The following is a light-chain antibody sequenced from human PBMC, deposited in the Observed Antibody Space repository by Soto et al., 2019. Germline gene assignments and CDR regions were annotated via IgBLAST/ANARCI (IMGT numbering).Light chain of an antibody. V-gene: IGKV1-39*01. Sequence: DIQMTQSPSSLSASVGDRVTITCRASQSLNNYLNRYQQKPGKAPQVLIYAVSNLQSGVPSRFSGGGSGTEFTFTISSLQPDDFATFHCQQYYRYPWTFGQGTKVDIK. J-gene: IGKJ1*01. CDR3: QQYYRYPWT. CDR1: QSLNNY. CDR2: AVS.